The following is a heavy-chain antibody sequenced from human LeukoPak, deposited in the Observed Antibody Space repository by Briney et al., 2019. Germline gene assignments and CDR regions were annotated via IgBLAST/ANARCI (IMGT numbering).Heavy chain of an antibody. D-gene: IGHD2-2*01. Sequence: SSQTLSLTCTVSGGSISSGGYYWSWIRQHPGKGLEWIGYIYYSGSTYYNPSLKSRVTISVDTSKNQFSLKLSSVTAADTAVYYCARDIPYCSSTSCYASWFDPWGQGTLVTVSS. CDR1: GGSISSGGYY. CDR2: IYYSGST. V-gene: IGHV4-31*03. J-gene: IGHJ5*02. CDR3: ARDIPYCSSTSCYASWFDP.